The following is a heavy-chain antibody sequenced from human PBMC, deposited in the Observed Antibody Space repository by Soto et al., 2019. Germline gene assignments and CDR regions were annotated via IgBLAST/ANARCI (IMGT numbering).Heavy chain of an antibody. J-gene: IGHJ4*02. CDR3: ASGISVAGTSLDY. CDR1: GFTVSSNY. D-gene: IGHD6-19*01. V-gene: IGHV3-53*01. CDR2: IYSSGST. Sequence: SLRLSCAASGFTVSSNYMSWVRQAPGKGLEWVSIIYSSGSTYYADSVKGRFTISRDNSKNTLYLQMNSLRAEDTAVYYCASGISVAGTSLDYWGQGTLVTVS.